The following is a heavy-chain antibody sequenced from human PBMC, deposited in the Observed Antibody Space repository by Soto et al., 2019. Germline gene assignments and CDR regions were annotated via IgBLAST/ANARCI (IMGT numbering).Heavy chain of an antibody. V-gene: IGHV3-11*01. CDR2: ISTSGNST. J-gene: IGHJ4*02. CDR1: GFTFSNYY. Sequence: QMHLVESGGGLVKPGGSLRLSCEASGFTFSNYYMAWIRQAPGKGREWVAYISTSGNSTFYADSVKGRFTISRDNAKDSLFLKMKSLRVDDTAGYFCARDGVLFRAGFDSWGQGTLVTVAS. CDR3: ARDGVLFRAGFDS. D-gene: IGHD3-3*01.